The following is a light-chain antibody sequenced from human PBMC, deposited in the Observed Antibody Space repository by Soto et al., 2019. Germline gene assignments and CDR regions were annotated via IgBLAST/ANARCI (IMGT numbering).Light chain of an antibody. Sequence: SVLTKPPSVSSTPGQRVTFSCTGRSSNIGAGYDVHWYQQLPGTASKLLIYGNSNRPSGVPDGFSGSKSGTSACLAITAHQADYDFDYYGQDYDSNVIPKVCRTETK. CDR1: SSNIGAGYD. CDR3: QDYDSNVIPKV. CDR2: GNS. J-gene: IGLJ1*01. V-gene: IGLV1-40*01.